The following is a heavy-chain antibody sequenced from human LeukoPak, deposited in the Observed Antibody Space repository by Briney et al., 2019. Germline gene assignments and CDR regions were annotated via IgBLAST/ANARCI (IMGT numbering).Heavy chain of an antibody. Sequence: GGSLRLSCAASGFTFSSYAMSWVRQAPGKGLEWVSAISGSGGSTYYADSVKGRFTISRDNSKNTLYLQMNSLRAEDTAVYYCAKDLGEGSIVVMFVSDYWGQGTLVTVSS. D-gene: IGHD2-15*01. CDR1: GFTFSSYA. CDR3: AKDLGEGSIVVMFVSDY. J-gene: IGHJ4*02. V-gene: IGHV3-23*01. CDR2: ISGSGGST.